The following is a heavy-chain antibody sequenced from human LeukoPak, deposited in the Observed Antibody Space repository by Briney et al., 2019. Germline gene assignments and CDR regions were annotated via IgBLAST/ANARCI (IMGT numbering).Heavy chain of an antibody. D-gene: IGHD3-10*01. V-gene: IGHV3-66*01. Sequence: GGSLRPSCAASGFTVSSNYMSWVRQAPGKGLEWVSVIYSGGSTYYADSVKGRFTISRDNSKNTLYLQMNSLRAEDTAVYYCASPYGSGGVDYWGQGTLVTVSS. CDR3: ASPYGSGGVDY. CDR1: GFTVSSNY. CDR2: IYSGGST. J-gene: IGHJ4*02.